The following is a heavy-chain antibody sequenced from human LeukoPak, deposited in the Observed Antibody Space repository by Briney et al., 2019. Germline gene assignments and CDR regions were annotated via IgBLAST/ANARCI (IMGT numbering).Heavy chain of an antibody. CDR1: GGSISTSNYY. CDR2: IYYSGST. Sequence: PSETLSLTCTVSGGSISTSNYYWGWIRQPPGKGLEWIGNIYYSGSTYYNPSLKSRVTISVDTSKNQFSLKLSSVTAADTAVYYCARRSSGWPYDAFDIWGQGTMVTVSS. D-gene: IGHD6-19*01. J-gene: IGHJ3*02. CDR3: ARRSSGWPYDAFDI. V-gene: IGHV4-39*01.